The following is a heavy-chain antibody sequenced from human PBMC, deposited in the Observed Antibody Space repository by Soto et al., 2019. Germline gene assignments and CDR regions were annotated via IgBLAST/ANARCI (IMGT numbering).Heavy chain of an antibody. CDR3: ARSTVGYDSSGYYYYYGMDV. J-gene: IGHJ6*02. Sequence: XGALILSCSASGFTFSSYDMHWVRQATGKGLEWVSAIGTAGDTYYPGSVKGRFTISRENAKNSLYLQMNSLRAGDTAVYYCARSTVGYDSSGYYYYYGMDVWGQGTTVTVSS. CDR2: IGTAGDT. D-gene: IGHD3-22*01. V-gene: IGHV3-13*01. CDR1: GFTFSSYD.